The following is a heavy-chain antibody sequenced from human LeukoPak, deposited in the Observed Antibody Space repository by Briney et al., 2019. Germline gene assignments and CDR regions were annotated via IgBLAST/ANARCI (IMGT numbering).Heavy chain of an antibody. CDR2: ISTSSSYI. J-gene: IGHJ4*02. Sequence: PGGSLRLSCAASGFTFSSYTMNWVRQAPGKGLEWVSSISTSSSYIYYADSVKGRFTISRDNAKNSLYLQMNSLRAEDTAVYYCARGVSLFDYWGQGTLVTVSS. CDR3: ARGVSLFDY. V-gene: IGHV3-21*01. D-gene: IGHD5/OR15-5a*01. CDR1: GFTFSSYT.